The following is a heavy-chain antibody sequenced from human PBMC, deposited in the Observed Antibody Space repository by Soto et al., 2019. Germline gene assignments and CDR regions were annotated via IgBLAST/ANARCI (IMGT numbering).Heavy chain of an antibody. V-gene: IGHV3-15*01. CDR1: GFTFSNAW. CDR3: TTDVVAPITIFGVVIIPSLDY. J-gene: IGHJ4*02. Sequence: VGSLRLSCAASGFTFSNAWMSWVRQAPGKGLEWVGRIKSKTDGGTTDYAAPVKGRFTISRDDSKNTLYLQMSSLKTEDTAVYYCTTDVVAPITIFGVVIIPSLDYWGQGTLVTVSS. CDR2: IKSKTDGGTT. D-gene: IGHD3-3*01.